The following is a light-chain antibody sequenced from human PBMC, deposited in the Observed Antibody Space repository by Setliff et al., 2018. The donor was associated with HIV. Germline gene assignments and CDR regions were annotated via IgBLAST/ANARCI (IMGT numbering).Light chain of an antibody. V-gene: IGLV2-14*03. Sequence: QPALTQPASVSGSPGQSITISCTGTSSDVGGYTYVSWYQQHPGKAPKLIIYEVRNRPSGVSTRFSGSKSGNTASLTISGLQPEDEADYYCASYAITNTLPFGTGTKVTVL. CDR2: EVR. J-gene: IGLJ1*01. CDR3: ASYAITNTLP. CDR1: SSDVGGYTY.